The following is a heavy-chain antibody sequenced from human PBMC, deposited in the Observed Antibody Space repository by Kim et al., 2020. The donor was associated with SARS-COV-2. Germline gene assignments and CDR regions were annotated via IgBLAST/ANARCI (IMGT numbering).Heavy chain of an antibody. V-gene: IGHV3-33*01. Sequence: GGSLRLSCAASGFTFSSYGMHWVRQAPGKGLEWVAVIWYDGSNKYYADSVKGRFTISRDNSKNTLYLQMNSLRAEDTAVYYCARDAERGVVVPAAIDIWGQGTMVTVSS. D-gene: IGHD2-2*01. CDR1: GFTFSSYG. J-gene: IGHJ3*02. CDR3: ARDAERGVVVPAAIDI. CDR2: IWYDGSNK.